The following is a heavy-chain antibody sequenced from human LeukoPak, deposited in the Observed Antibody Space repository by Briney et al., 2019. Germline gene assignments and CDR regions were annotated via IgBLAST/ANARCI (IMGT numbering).Heavy chain of an antibody. J-gene: IGHJ6*02. CDR3: AKGEDIVVVTAISDYYYYGMDV. CDR1: GFTFSSYA. V-gene: IGHV3-23*01. D-gene: IGHD2-21*02. CDR2: ISGSGGST. Sequence: GGSLRLSCAASGFTFSSYAMSWVRQAPGKGLEWVSAISGSGGSTYYADSVKGRFTISRDNSKNTLYLQMNSLRAEDTAVYYCAKGEDIVVVTAISDYYYYGMDVWGQGTTVTVSS.